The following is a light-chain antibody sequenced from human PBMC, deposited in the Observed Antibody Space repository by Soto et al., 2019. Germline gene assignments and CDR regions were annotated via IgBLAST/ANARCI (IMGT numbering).Light chain of an antibody. Sequence: QSVLTQPASVSESPGQSITIPCTGTSSDVGAYERVSWYQQHPGKAPKLMISEVANRPSGVSNRFSGSKSGNTASLTISGLQAEDEATYYCSSRTTSITWVFGGGTKLTVL. CDR3: SSRTTSITWV. J-gene: IGLJ3*02. CDR1: SSDVGAYER. V-gene: IGLV2-14*01. CDR2: EVA.